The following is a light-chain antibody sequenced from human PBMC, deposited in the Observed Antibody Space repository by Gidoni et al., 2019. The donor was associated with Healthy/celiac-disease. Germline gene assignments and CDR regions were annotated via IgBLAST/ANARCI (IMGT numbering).Light chain of an antibody. Sequence: QSVLTQPPSASGTPGQRVTISCSGRSSNIGSNYVYWYQQFPGTAPKLLIYRNNQRPSGVPDRFSGSKSGTSASLAISGLRSEDEADYYCAVWDDSLSGHVVFGGGTKLTVL. CDR2: RNN. CDR3: AVWDDSLSGHVV. V-gene: IGLV1-47*01. CDR1: SSNIGSNY. J-gene: IGLJ2*01.